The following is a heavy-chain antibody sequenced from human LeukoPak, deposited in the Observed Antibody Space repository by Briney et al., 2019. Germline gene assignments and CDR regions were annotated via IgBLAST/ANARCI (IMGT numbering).Heavy chain of an antibody. Sequence: SQTLSLTRTVSGGSISSYYWSWIRQPPGKGLEWIGYIYYSGSTNYNPSLKSRVTISVDTSKNQFSLKLSSVTAADTAVYYCARLYDSSGYPGAFDIWGQGTMVTVSS. CDR2: IYYSGST. D-gene: IGHD3-22*01. CDR1: GGSISSYY. J-gene: IGHJ3*02. V-gene: IGHV4-59*01. CDR3: ARLYDSSGYPGAFDI.